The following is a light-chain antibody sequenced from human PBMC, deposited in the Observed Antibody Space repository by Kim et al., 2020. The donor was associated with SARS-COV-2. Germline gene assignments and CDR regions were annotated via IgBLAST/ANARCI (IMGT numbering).Light chain of an antibody. CDR2: DAS. CDR3: QQRQT. CDR1: QYVTRG. Sequence: DIQMTQSPSTLPASVGDRVTITCRATQYVTRGLAWYQQKPGRAPKLLIYDASTLDRGVPSRFRGSGSGTEFTLTINSLQPDDFASFYCQQRQTFVQGTKVDIK. V-gene: IGKV1-5*01. J-gene: IGKJ1*01.